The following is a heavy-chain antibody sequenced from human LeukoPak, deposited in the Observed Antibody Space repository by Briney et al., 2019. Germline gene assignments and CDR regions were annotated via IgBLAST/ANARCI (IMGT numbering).Heavy chain of an antibody. CDR3: ARVAVLRYFDWLAAPRQPYYYYGMDV. CDR2: INHSGST. Sequence: SETLSLTCAVYGGSFSGYYWSWIRQSPGKGLEWIGEINHSGSTNYNPSLKSRVTISVDTSKNQFSLKLSSVTAADTAVYYCARVAVLRYFDWLAAPRQPYYYYGMDVWGQGTTVTVSS. D-gene: IGHD3-9*01. CDR1: GGSFSGYY. J-gene: IGHJ6*02. V-gene: IGHV4-34*01.